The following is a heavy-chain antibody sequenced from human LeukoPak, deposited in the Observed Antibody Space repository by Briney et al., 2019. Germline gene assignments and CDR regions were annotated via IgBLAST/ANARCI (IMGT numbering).Heavy chain of an antibody. CDR1: GFTFTKYA. J-gene: IGHJ4*02. CDR3: ARDQGAEDVQLLIVVPSDIWDQ. V-gene: IGHV3-23*01. Sequence: GGSLRLSCSASGFTFTKYAMTWVRQAPGKGLEWVSSISGSGGSTYYGDSAQGRFTISRDNSRNTLYLQISSVRVEDTAVYYCARDQGAEDVQLLIVVPSDIWDQWGQGTPVTVSS. CDR2: ISGSGGST. D-gene: IGHD3-16*02.